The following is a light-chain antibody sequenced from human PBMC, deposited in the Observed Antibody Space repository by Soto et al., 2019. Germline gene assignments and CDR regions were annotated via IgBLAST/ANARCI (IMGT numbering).Light chain of an antibody. CDR3: CSYAGSSSWV. CDR1: SIEIGSYNL. Sequence: QSALTQPASVSGAPGQSITISCTGTSIEIGSYNLVSWNQHHPGKAPKFRIYEGSKRPSGVSNRFSCSKSGNTASLTISGLQAEDEADYYGCSYAGSSSWVFGGGTKLTV. CDR2: EGS. V-gene: IGLV2-23*01. J-gene: IGLJ3*02.